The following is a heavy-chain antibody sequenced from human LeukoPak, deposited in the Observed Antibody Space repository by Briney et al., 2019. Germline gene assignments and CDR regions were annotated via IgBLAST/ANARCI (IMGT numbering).Heavy chain of an antibody. D-gene: IGHD3-10*01. CDR3: GRDYLGESGAGGP. Sequence: GDSLRLSCAASGFTFSGYAMSWVRQAPGKGLEWASSISPSGGSTWHADSVKGRFTISRDNDKNSVHLQMTNLRVDDTAVYYCGRDYLGESGAGGPWGQGILVTVSS. V-gene: IGHV3-21*01. CDR2: ISPSGGST. CDR1: GFTFSGYA. J-gene: IGHJ5*02.